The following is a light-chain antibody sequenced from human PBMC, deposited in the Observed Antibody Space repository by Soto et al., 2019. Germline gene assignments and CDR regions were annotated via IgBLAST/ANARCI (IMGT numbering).Light chain of an antibody. V-gene: IGKV3-11*01. J-gene: IGKJ2*01. CDR1: QSVSRY. CDR3: QQRGNWPRT. CDR2: DAS. Sequence: EIVLTQSPATLSLSPGERATLSCRASQSVSRYLVWYQQKPGQAPRLLIYDASNRATGIPARFSGSGSGTDFTLTISSLEPEDFPVYYCQQRGNWPRTFGQGTKLEIK.